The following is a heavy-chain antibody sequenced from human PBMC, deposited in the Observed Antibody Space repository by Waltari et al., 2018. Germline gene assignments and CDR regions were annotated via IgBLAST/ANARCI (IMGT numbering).Heavy chain of an antibody. CDR1: GGSFSGYY. D-gene: IGHD3-22*01. Sequence: QVQLQQWGAGLLKPSETLSLTCAVYGGSFSGYYWSWIRQPPGTGLEWIGEINHGGSTNYNPALKSRVTISVDTPKNQFSLKLSSVTAADTAVYYCASVDYYDSSGPDAFDIWGQGTMVTVSS. V-gene: IGHV4-34*01. J-gene: IGHJ3*02. CDR3: ASVDYYDSSGPDAFDI. CDR2: INHGGST.